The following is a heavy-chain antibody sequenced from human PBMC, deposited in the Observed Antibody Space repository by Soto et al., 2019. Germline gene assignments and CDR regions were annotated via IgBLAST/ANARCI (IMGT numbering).Heavy chain of an antibody. J-gene: IGHJ4*02. Sequence: PRLSCEASGFTFSDHYMDWVRQAPGKGLEWIGRSRNKANNYITEYAASVTGRFTISRDDSKNSLYLQMNSLKVEDTAVYYCANYFGDKYGHWGQGTLVTVSS. V-gene: IGHV3-72*01. CDR1: GFTFSDHY. CDR2: SRNKANNYIT. CDR3: ANYFGDKYGH. D-gene: IGHD2-8*01.